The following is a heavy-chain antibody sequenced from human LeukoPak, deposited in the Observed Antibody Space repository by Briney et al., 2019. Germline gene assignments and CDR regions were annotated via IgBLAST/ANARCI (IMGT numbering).Heavy chain of an antibody. CDR3: AKDHARGTMVRGVIIEPPGL. CDR2: IKQDGSEK. V-gene: IGHV3-7*03. D-gene: IGHD3-10*01. CDR1: GFTFSSYW. Sequence: GGSLRLSCAASGFTFSSYWMSWVRQAPGKGLEWVANIKQDGSEKYYVDSVKGRFTISRDNAKNSLYLQMNSLRAEDTAVYYCAKDHARGTMVRGVIIEPPGLGGQGTLVTVSS. J-gene: IGHJ4*02.